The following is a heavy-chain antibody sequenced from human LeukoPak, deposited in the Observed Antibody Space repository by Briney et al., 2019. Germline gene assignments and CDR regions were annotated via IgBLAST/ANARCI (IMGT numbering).Heavy chain of an antibody. D-gene: IGHD5-18*01. CDR2: ISGSGGST. CDR3: ASPGYSYGTFDY. J-gene: IGHJ4*02. CDR1: GFTFSSYA. V-gene: IGHV3-23*01. Sequence: GGSLSLSCAASGFTFSSYAMSWVRQAPGKGLEWVSAISGSGGSTYYADSVKGRFTISRDNSKNTLYLQMNSLRAEDTVVYYCASPGYSYGTFDYWGQGTLVTVSS.